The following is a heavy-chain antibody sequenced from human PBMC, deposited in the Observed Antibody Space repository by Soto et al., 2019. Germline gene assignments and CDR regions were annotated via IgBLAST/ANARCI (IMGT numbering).Heavy chain of an antibody. D-gene: IGHD6-13*01. J-gene: IGHJ5*02. CDR3: ARDKQSSSWYVGGTNWFDP. CDR1: GGSISSGGYY. CDR2: IYYSGST. Sequence: SETLSLTCTVSGGSISSGGYYWSWIRQHPGKGLEWIGYIYYSGSTYYNPSLKSRVTISVDTSKNQFSLKLSSVTAADTAVYYCARDKQSSSWYVGGTNWFDPWGQGTLVTVSS. V-gene: IGHV4-31*03.